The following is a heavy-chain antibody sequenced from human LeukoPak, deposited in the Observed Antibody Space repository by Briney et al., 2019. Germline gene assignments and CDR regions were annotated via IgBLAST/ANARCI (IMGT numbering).Heavy chain of an antibody. CDR1: GGSISSDY. V-gene: IGHV4-59*01. Sequence: SETLSLTCTVSGGSISSDYWSWIRQPPGKGLEWIGYIYYSGSTNYNPSLKSRVTTSVDTSKNQFSLRLSSVTAADTAVYYCARGDTAIPRYWGQGTLVTVSS. CDR2: IYYSGST. J-gene: IGHJ4*02. D-gene: IGHD5-18*01. CDR3: ARGDTAIPRY.